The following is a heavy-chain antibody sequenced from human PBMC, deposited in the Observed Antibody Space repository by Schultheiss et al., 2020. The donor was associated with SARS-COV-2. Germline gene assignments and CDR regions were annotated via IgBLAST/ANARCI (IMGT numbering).Heavy chain of an antibody. V-gene: IGHV4-34*01. CDR3: ARYPITMMGSYYYYYMDV. CDR1: GGSFSGYF. Sequence: SETLSLTCAVYGGSFSGYFWTWIRQSPGKGLEWIGEVNHSGNTNYNPSLKSRVTISVDTSKNQFSLKLSSVTAADTAVYYCARYPITMMGSYYYYYMDVWGKGTTVTVSS. D-gene: IGHD3-22*01. CDR2: VNHSGNT. J-gene: IGHJ6*03.